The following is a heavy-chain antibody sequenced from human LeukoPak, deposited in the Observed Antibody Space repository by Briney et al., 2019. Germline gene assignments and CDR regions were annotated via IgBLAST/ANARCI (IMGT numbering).Heavy chain of an antibody. CDR3: ARVYGSGTYFPWLFDP. Sequence: GESLKISCKGSGYSFINYWIGWVRQMPGKGLEWMGIIYPGDSDTRYSPSFQGQVSISVDKSISTAYLQWSSLKASDTAMYFCARVYGSGTYFPWLFDPWGQGTLVTVSS. D-gene: IGHD3-10*01. V-gene: IGHV5-51*01. CDR1: GYSFINYW. CDR2: IYPGDSDT. J-gene: IGHJ5*02.